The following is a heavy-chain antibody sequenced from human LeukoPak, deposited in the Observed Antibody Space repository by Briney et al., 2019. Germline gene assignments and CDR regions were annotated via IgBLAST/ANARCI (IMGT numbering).Heavy chain of an antibody. CDR1: GYTFTSYY. V-gene: IGHV1-18*04. CDR2: ISAYNGNT. J-gene: IGHJ5*02. CDR3: ARDYYDSHLS. Sequence: GASVKVSCKASGYTFTSYYMHWVRQAPGQGLEWMGWISAYNGNTNYAQKLQGRVTMTTDTSTSTAYMELRSLRSDDTAVYYCARDYYDSHLSWGQGTLVTISS. D-gene: IGHD3-22*01.